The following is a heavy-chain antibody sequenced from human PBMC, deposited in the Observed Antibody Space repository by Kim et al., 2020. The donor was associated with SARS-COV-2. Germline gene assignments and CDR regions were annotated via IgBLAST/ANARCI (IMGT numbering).Heavy chain of an antibody. D-gene: IGHD3-22*01. Sequence: SVKVSCKASGGTFSSYAISWVRQAPGQGLEWMGRIIPILGIANYAQKFQGRVTITADKSTSTAYMELSSLRSEDTAVYYCAREDPSSGYLFGGYWYFDLWGRGTLVTVSS. CDR2: IIPILGIA. V-gene: IGHV1-69*04. CDR1: GGTFSSYA. CDR3: AREDPSSGYLFGGYWYFDL. J-gene: IGHJ2*01.